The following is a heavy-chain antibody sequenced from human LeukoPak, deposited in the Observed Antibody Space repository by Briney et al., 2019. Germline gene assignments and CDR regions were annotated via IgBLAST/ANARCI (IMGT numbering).Heavy chain of an antibody. V-gene: IGHV3-30*18. Sequence: TGGSLRLSCAASGFTFSSYGMHWVRQAPGKGLEWVAVMSYDGSNKYYADSVKGRFTISRDNSKNTLYLQMNSLRAEDTAVYYCAKGSDILDYWGQGTLVTVSS. J-gene: IGHJ4*02. CDR2: MSYDGSNK. D-gene: IGHD3-9*01. CDR3: AKGSDILDY. CDR1: GFTFSSYG.